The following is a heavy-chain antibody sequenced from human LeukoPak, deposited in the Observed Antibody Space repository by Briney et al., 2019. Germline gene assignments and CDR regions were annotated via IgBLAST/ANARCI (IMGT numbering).Heavy chain of an antibody. J-gene: IGHJ4*02. D-gene: IGHD3-10*01. CDR2: RYYSGDN. CDR1: GGSISSSDHY. V-gene: IGHV4-39*01. CDR3: ASGGSYAFDY. Sequence: SETLSLTCTVSGGSISSSDHYWAWIRQPPGKGLEWIGSRYYSGDNYYSPSLKSRVTISVDTSRNEFALKLNSVTAADTAVYYCASGGSYAFDYWGQGTLVTISS.